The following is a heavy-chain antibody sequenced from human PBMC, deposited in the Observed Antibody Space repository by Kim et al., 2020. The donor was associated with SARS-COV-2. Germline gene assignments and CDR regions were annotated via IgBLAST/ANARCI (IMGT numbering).Heavy chain of an antibody. D-gene: IGHD5-12*01. CDR2: INPNSGGT. V-gene: IGHV1-2*06. CDR1: GYTFTGYY. Sequence: ASVKVSCKASGYTFTGYYMHWVRQAPGQGLEWMGRINPNSGGTNYAQKFQGRVTMTRDTSISTAYMELSRLRSDDTAVYYCARDWDSGYDEPFFDYWGQGTLVTVSS. J-gene: IGHJ4*02. CDR3: ARDWDSGYDEPFFDY.